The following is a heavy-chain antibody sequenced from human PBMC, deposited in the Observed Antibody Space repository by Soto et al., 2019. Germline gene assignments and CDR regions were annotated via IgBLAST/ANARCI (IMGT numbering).Heavy chain of an antibody. CDR1: GCTFSSYA. V-gene: IGHV1-69*01. CDR3: AREAVTVTTHGHFDL. J-gene: IGHJ2*01. D-gene: IGHD4-4*01. Sequence: QVQLVQSGAEVKKPGSSVKVSCKASGCTFSSYAISWVRQSPGQGLEWMGGIIPIFGTANYAQKFQVRVTIPAYESTSTAYMELSSLRSEDTAVYYCAREAVTVTTHGHFDLWGRGTLVTVSS. CDR2: IIPIFGTA.